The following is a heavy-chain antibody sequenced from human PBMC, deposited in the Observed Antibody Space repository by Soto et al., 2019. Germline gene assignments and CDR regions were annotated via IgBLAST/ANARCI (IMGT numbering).Heavy chain of an antibody. CDR1: GGSFSGYY. Sequence: SETLSLTCAVYGGSFSGYYWSWIRQPPGKGLEWIGEINHSGSTNYNPSLKSRVTISVDTSKNQFSLKLSSVTAADTAVYYCARVFDTYYFDLWGQGNMVT. J-gene: IGHJ4*02. V-gene: IGHV4-34*01. CDR2: INHSGST. CDR3: ARVFDTYYFDL. D-gene: IGHD3-9*01.